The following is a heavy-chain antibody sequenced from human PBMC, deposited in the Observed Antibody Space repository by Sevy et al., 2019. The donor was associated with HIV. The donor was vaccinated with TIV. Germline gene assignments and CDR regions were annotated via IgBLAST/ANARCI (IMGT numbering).Heavy chain of an antibody. V-gene: IGHV4-30-4*01. Sequence: TLSLTCTVSGGSISSGDYYWSWIRQPPGKGLEWIGYIYYSGSTYYNPSLKSRVTISVDTSKNQFSLKLSSVTAADTAVYYCAREGEYYYVSSGYYYFDYWGQGTLVTVSS. D-gene: IGHD3-22*01. CDR1: GGSISSGDYY. CDR2: IYYSGST. CDR3: AREGEYYYVSSGYYYFDY. J-gene: IGHJ4*02.